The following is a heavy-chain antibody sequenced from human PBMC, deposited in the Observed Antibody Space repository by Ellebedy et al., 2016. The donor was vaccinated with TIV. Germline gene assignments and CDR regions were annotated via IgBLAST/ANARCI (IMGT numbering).Heavy chain of an antibody. J-gene: IGHJ3*02. V-gene: IGHV4-59*12. CDR3: ARPYGSAGLGRSAFVI. CDR1: GVSINTKY. D-gene: IGHD6-19*01. CDR2: IYYGGGI. Sequence: MPSETLSLTCSVSGVSINTKYWSWIRQTPGKGLEWIGYIYYGGGINYNPSLKGRVTLSLDTSKNHFSLSLTSVTAADTAVYYWARPYGSAGLGRSAFVIWGQGTLVTVSS.